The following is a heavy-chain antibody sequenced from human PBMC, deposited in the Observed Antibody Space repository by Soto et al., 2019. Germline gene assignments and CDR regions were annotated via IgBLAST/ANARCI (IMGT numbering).Heavy chain of an antibody. J-gene: IGHJ4*02. V-gene: IGHV3-30-3*01. CDR2: ISYDGSNK. CDR3: VRVYAKAITWVRGVGAFDY. CDR1: GFTFSSYA. D-gene: IGHD3-10*01. Sequence: QVQLVESGGGVVQPGRSLRLSCAASGFTFSSYAMHWVRQAPGKGLEWVAVISYDGSNKYYADSVKGRFTISRDNSKNTLYLQMNSLRAEDTAVYYWVRVYAKAITWVRGVGAFDYWCQGSLVTVSS.